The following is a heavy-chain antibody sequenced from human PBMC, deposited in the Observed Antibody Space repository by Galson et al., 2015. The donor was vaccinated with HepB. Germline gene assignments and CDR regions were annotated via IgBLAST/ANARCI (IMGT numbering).Heavy chain of an antibody. J-gene: IGHJ4*02. D-gene: IGHD2-8*02. CDR2: ISGSDDGT. CDR3: AKGMAGSCTRVLCYSFDY. Sequence: SLRLSCAASGFTFSTYAMSWVRQTPGKGLEWVAAISGSDDGTYHAASVRGRFTISRDDSKNTLYLQMNRLRAEDTATYYCAKGMAGSCTRVLCYSFDYRGQGSLVTVSS. CDR1: GFTFSTYA. V-gene: IGHV3-23*01.